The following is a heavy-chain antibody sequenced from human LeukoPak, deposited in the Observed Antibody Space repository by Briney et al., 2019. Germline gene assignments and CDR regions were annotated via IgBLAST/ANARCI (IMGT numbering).Heavy chain of an antibody. Sequence: GGSLRLSCAASGFTVSSNYMSWVRQAPGKGLEWVSVIYSGGSTYYADSVRGRFTISRGDSKNTLYLQMDSLRAEDTAVYYCARDVGIGDSVTYYLEGYWGQGTLVTVSS. D-gene: IGHD3-10*01. CDR3: ARDVGIGDSVTYYLEGY. J-gene: IGHJ4*02. CDR1: GFTVSSNY. CDR2: IYSGGST. V-gene: IGHV3-53*05.